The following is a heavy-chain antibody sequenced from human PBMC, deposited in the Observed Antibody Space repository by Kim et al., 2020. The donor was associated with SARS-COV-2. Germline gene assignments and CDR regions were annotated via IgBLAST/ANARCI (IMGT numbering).Heavy chain of an antibody. CDR3: ARERRMYYYGSGTDD. D-gene: IGHD3-10*01. Sequence: ESVKVRFTISRDNSRNTLYLQMNSLRADDTAVFYCARERRMYYYGSGTDDWGQGTLVTVSS. V-gene: IGHV3-30*01. J-gene: IGHJ4*02.